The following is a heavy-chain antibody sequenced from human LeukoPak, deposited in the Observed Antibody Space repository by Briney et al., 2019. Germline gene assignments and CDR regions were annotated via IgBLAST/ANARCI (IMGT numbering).Heavy chain of an antibody. Sequence: GGSLRLSCAASGFSFSTYGMHWVRQAPGKGLEWVAAAQGDGGPQYYADSVKGRFTISKDISKSTLYVQMNSLRAEDTAVYYCATGGGFYYGHWGQGTLVTVSS. J-gene: IGHJ4*02. D-gene: IGHD3-22*01. V-gene: IGHV3-30*02. CDR3: ATGGGFYYGH. CDR2: AQGDGGPQ. CDR1: GFSFSTYG.